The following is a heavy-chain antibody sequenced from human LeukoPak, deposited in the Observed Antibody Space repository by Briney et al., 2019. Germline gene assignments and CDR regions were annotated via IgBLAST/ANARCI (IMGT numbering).Heavy chain of an antibody. CDR2: INPSGGST. Sequence: ASVKVSCKASGYSFTSYYMHWVRQAPGQGLEWMGIINPSGGSTSYAQKLQGRVTMTTDTSTSTAYMELRSLRSDDTAVYYCARGVTNPDSSSWYYYYYCMDVWGKGTTVTVSS. CDR1: GYSFTSYY. V-gene: IGHV1-46*01. J-gene: IGHJ6*03. D-gene: IGHD6-13*01. CDR3: ARGVTNPDSSSWYYYYYCMDV.